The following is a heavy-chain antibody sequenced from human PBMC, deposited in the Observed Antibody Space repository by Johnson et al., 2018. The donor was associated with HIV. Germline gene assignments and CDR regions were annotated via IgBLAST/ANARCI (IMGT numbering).Heavy chain of an antibody. CDR2: ISGSGGST. J-gene: IGHJ3*02. Sequence: EVQLVESGGGVVQPGRSLRLSCAASGFTFSSYAMHWVRQAPGKGLGWVSAISGSGGSTYYADSVKGRFTISRDNSKTTLYLQMNSLRAEDTAVYYCARDREDPSDSYGAFDIWGQGTMVTVSS. D-gene: IGHD5-18*01. CDR3: ARDREDPSDSYGAFDI. V-gene: IGHV3-23*04. CDR1: GFTFSSYA.